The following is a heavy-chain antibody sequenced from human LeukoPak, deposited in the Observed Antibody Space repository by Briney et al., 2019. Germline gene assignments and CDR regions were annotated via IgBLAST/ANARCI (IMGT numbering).Heavy chain of an antibody. V-gene: IGHV5-51*01. J-gene: IGHJ4*02. CDR2: IYPGDSDT. CDR3: AGQSSQYYIDS. Sequence: GESLKISCKGSGYSFTSYWIGWVRQMPEKGLEWMGIIYPGDSDTRDSPSFQGQVTISADKSISTAYLQRSSLKASDTAVYYCAGQSSQYYIDSWGQGTLVTVSS. CDR1: GYSFTSYW.